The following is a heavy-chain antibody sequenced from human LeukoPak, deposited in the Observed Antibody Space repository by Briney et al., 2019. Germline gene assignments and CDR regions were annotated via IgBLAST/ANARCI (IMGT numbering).Heavy chain of an antibody. D-gene: IGHD5-18*01. CDR2: IYSGGST. CDR3: ARASRSVTDL. V-gene: IGHV3-66*01. Sequence: RGSLRLSCAASGITVTSNHMSWVRQAPGKELEWVSVIYSGGSTYYADSVKGRFTISRDNAKNSLYLQMNSLRAEGTAVYYCARASRSVTDLWGQGTLVTVSS. J-gene: IGHJ5*02. CDR1: GITVTSNH.